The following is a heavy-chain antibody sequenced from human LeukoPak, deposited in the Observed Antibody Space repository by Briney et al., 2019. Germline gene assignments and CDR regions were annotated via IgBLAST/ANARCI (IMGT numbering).Heavy chain of an antibody. Sequence: GGSLRLSCAASGFTFSSYGMHWVRQAPGKGLEWVAVIWYDGSNKYYADSVKGRFTISRDNSKNTLYLQMNSLRAEDTAVYYCARAVRLQPHFDYWGQGTLVTVSS. V-gene: IGHV3-33*01. D-gene: IGHD5-24*01. CDR3: ARAVRLQPHFDY. J-gene: IGHJ4*02. CDR1: GFTFSSYG. CDR2: IWYDGSNK.